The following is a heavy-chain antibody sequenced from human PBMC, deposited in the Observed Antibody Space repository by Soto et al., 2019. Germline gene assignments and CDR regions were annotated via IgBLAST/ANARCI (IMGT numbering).Heavy chain of an antibody. CDR3: ARQSCFGAACYSYLPFDN. CDR1: GGSIRSGGYS. V-gene: IGHV4-30-2*01. CDR2: IYHSGST. J-gene: IGHJ4*02. Sequence: SETLSLTCAVSGGSIRSGGYSWIWIRHPPGKGLEWIGYIYHSGSTYYNPSLKSRVTISVDKSIDTAYLQWSSLKASDTAMYFGARQSCFGAACYSYLPFDNWGLGTQVTVSS. D-gene: IGHD2-21*02.